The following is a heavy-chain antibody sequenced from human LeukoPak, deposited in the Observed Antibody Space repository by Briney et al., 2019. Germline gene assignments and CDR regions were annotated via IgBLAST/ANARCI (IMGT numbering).Heavy chain of an antibody. J-gene: IGHJ4*02. V-gene: IGHV5-51*01. Sequence: GESLKISCKASGYPFTSYWIAWVRQLPGKGLEWMGMIYPGDSDTRYSPSFQGQVTISADKSISSAYLQWSSLKASDTATYYCARLDFGDSGSEYFDYWGQGTLVTGSS. CDR3: ARLDFGDSGSEYFDY. CDR1: GYPFTSYW. D-gene: IGHD4-17*01. CDR2: IYPGDSDT.